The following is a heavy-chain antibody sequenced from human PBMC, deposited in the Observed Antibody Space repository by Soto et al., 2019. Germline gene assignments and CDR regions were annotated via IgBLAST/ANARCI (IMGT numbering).Heavy chain of an antibody. CDR3: ARGGYSSGWDN. D-gene: IGHD6-19*01. Sequence: QVQLVQSGAEVKKPGSSVKVSCKASGGTFSNFAVSWVRQAPGQGLEWMGGIIAIFGAAHYPQQFQGRVTITTDESTATAYIELSSLRPEDTAVYYCARGGYSSGWDNWGQGTLITVSS. V-gene: IGHV1-69*01. CDR2: IIAIFGAA. J-gene: IGHJ4*02. CDR1: GGTFSNFA.